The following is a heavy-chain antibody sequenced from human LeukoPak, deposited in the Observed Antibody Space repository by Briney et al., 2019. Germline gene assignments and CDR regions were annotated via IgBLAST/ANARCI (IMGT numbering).Heavy chain of an antibody. Sequence: GGSLRLSCAASGFTVRTYSMGWVRQAPGKGLDWVSYIGRTAIYADSVRGRFTISRDNAEKSLYLQKDSLRAEDTAVYYCASGIAAAPYLNPIFDYWGQGTLVTVSS. CDR2: IGRTAI. V-gene: IGHV3-48*01. J-gene: IGHJ4*02. D-gene: IGHD6-13*01. CDR3: ASGIAAAPYLNPIFDY. CDR1: GFTVRTYS.